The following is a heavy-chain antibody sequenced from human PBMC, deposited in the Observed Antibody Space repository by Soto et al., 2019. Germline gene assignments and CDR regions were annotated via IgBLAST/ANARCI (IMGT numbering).Heavy chain of an antibody. CDR3: ARSNGEDDDSSGYHYYCDY. CDR2: LNPNSGGT. Sequence: APEEVSSRASGSTFTESYGHWVRQAPGQGLEWMGWLNPNSGGTKSAEKFHGRVTMTRDMSISTAYMELSRLRSYYTSMYYCARSNGEDDDSSGYHYYCDYWGQGT. J-gene: IGHJ4*02. CDR1: GSTFTESY. V-gene: IGHV1-2*02. D-gene: IGHD3-22*01.